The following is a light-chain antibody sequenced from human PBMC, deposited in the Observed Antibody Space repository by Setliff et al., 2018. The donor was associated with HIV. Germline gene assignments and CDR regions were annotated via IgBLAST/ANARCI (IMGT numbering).Light chain of an antibody. CDR2: VVT. V-gene: IGLV2-18*02. CDR3: SSHRSSSYV. J-gene: IGLJ1*01. Sequence: QSALTQPPSVSGSPGQSVTISCTGTSSDVGRYNRVSWYQQPPGTAPKLMIYVVTNRPSGVPDRFSGSKSGSTASLTISGLQAEDEGDYYCSSHRSSSYVFGTGTRSPS. CDR1: SSDVGRYNR.